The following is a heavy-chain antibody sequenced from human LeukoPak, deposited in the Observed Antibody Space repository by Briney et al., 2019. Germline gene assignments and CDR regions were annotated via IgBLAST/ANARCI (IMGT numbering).Heavy chain of an antibody. V-gene: IGHV3-21*01. CDR2: ISSSSSYI. CDR1: GFTFSSYS. CDR3: ARAGLWEGGMGFDI. Sequence: GGSLRLSCAASGFTFSSYSMNWVRQAPGKGLEWVSSISSSSSYIYYADSVKGRFTISRDNAKNSLYLQMNSLRAEDTAVYYCARAGLWEGGMGFDIWGQGTMVTVSS. D-gene: IGHD2-15*01. J-gene: IGHJ3*02.